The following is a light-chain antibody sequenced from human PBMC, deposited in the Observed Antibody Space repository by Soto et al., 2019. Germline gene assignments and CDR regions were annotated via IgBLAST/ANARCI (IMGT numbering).Light chain of an antibody. CDR3: QHYIGYSGM. Sequence: DIQMTHSPSTLSASVGDRVTITCRASQSLNSWLAWYQHKPGKAPKLLIHKASILASGVPSRFSGSDSGAEFTLTTSSLQPDDFATYYCQHYIGYSGMFGQGTKVDIK. CDR2: KAS. J-gene: IGKJ1*01. CDR1: QSLNSW. V-gene: IGKV1-5*03.